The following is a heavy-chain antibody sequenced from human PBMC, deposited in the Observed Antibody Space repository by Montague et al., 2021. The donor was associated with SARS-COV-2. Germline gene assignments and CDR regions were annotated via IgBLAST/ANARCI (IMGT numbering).Heavy chain of an antibody. CDR1: NGSFGSYY. CDR3: AGGVHSESPYSVGLFYFDV. D-gene: IGHD5-18*01. J-gene: IGHJ4*02. Sequence: SETLSLTCAVYNGSFGSYYWTWIRQPPGKGLEWIGEISHDGGARFHPSLNRRLSIFLGSSGASLSLTSVTAADTGVDYCAGGVHSESPYSVGLFYFDVWAQGTLVTVSS. CDR2: ISHDGGA. V-gene: IGHV4-34*01.